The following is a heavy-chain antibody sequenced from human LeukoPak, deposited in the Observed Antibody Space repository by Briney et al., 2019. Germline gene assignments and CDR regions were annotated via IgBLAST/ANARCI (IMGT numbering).Heavy chain of an antibody. Sequence: ASVKVSCKASENTLTNYYMHWVRQAPGQGLECLGIINPNGDRTNYAQTFRGRVTMTTDTSTSAAYMELRSLRSDDTAVYYCARDSLTGYPLDYWGQGTLVTVSS. CDR3: ARDSLTGYPLDY. CDR2: INPNGDRT. CDR1: ENTLTNYY. J-gene: IGHJ4*02. V-gene: IGHV1-46*01. D-gene: IGHD3-9*01.